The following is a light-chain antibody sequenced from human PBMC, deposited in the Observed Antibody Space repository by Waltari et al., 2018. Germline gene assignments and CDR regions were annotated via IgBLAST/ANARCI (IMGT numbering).Light chain of an antibody. Sequence: QAALTPPPSVSGSPGQSVTISCTGTSSDVGGYNYVSWYQQHPGKAPKLMIYDVSKRPSGVSDRFSGSRSGKTASLTISGLQAEDEADYYCSSYAGSNTYIFGSGTRLTVL. V-gene: IGLV2-11*01. CDR1: SSDVGGYNY. CDR3: SSYAGSNTYI. J-gene: IGLJ1*01. CDR2: DVS.